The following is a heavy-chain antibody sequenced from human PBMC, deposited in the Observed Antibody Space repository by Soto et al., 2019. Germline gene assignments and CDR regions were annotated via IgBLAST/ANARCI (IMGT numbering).Heavy chain of an antibody. CDR1: GFTFSSYG. J-gene: IGHJ6*02. D-gene: IGHD6-25*01. CDR3: ARDWGAARLPSDMYV. Sequence: PGGSLRLSCAASGFTFSSYGMHWVRQAPGKGLEWVAVIWYDGSNKYYADSVKGRFTISRDNSKNTLYLQMNSLRAEDTAVYYCARDWGAARLPSDMYVCGQGTTLTVS. CDR2: IWYDGSNK. V-gene: IGHV3-33*01.